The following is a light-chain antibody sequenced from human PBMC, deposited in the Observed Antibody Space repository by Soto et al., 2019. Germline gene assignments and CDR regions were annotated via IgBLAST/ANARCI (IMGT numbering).Light chain of an antibody. V-gene: IGKV3-15*01. CDR1: QSVSSN. J-gene: IGKJ1*01. Sequence: EIVMTQSPATLSVSPGERDTLSCRARQSVSSNLAWYQQKPGQAPRLLIYGASTRATGIPDRFSGSGSGTEVTLTISSLQSEDFAVYYCQQYNNWLPWTFGQGTKVELK. CDR3: QQYNNWLPWT. CDR2: GAS.